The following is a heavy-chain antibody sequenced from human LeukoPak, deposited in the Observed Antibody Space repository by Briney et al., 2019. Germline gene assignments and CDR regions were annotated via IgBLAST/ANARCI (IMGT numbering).Heavy chain of an antibody. CDR2: INPNSGGT. D-gene: IGHD4-23*01. V-gene: IGHV1-2*02. CDR3: ARGQGTVVTPSPFDY. J-gene: IGHJ4*02. Sequence: ASVKVSCKAFGYTFTNYGISWVRQAPGQGLEWMGWINPNSGGTNYAQKFQGRVTMTRDTSISTAYMELSRLRSDDTAVYYCARGQGTVVTPSPFDYWGQGTLVTVSS. CDR1: GYTFTNYG.